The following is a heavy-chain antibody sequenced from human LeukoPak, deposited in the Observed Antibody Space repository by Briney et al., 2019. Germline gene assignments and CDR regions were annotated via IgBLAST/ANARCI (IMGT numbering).Heavy chain of an antibody. V-gene: IGHV3-7*01. J-gene: IGHJ4*02. CDR1: GFTFSSYW. CDR2: IKQDGSEK. Sequence: PGGSLRLSCAASGFTFSSYWMTWVRQAPGKGLEWLANIKQDGSEKYYVDSVKGRFTISRDNAKNSLYLQMNSLRAEDTAVYYCARDSAYYSTSSFVDYWGQGTLVTVSS. CDR3: ARDSAYYSTSSFVDY. D-gene: IGHD6-6*01.